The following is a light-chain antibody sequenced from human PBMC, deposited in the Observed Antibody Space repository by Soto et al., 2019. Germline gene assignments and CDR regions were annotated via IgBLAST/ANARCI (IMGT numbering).Light chain of an antibody. CDR2: KAS. J-gene: IGKJ1*01. CDR1: QSISSW. Sequence: NPINQSPFTPSLSFGHKITITFPASQSISSWLAWYQQKPGKAPNLLIYKASSLESGVPSRFSGSGTGTEFTLTISSLQPEDFATYYCQQYKSYSRTFGQGTKVDIK. CDR3: QQYKSYSRT. V-gene: IGKV1-5*03.